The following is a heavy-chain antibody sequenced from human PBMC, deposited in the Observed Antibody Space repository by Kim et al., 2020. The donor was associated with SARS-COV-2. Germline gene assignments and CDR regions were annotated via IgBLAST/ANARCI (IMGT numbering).Heavy chain of an antibody. V-gene: IGHV4-39*01. D-gene: IGHD3-10*01. CDR1: GGSISSSSYY. CDR2: IYYSGIT. CDR3: ASWSWARGFDY. J-gene: IGHJ4*02. Sequence: SETLSLTCTVSGGSISSSSYYWVWIRQPPEKGLEWIGNIYYSGITNYNPSLKSRVTISVDTSKNQFSLKLTSVTAAYTAVYYCASWSWARGFDYWGRGTLVTVSS.